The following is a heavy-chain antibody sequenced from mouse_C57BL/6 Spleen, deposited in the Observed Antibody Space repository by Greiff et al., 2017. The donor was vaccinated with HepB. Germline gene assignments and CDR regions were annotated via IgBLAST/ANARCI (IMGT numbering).Heavy chain of an antibody. D-gene: IGHD1-1*01. Sequence: EVQLQQSGPELVKPGASVKISCKASGYTFTDYYMNWVKQSHGKSLEWIGDINPNNGGTSYNQKFKGKATLTVDKSSSTAYMELRSLTSEDSAVYYCANYYGSSYEGFDYWGQGTTLTVSS. CDR3: ANYYGSSYEGFDY. CDR1: GYTFTDYY. V-gene: IGHV1-26*01. CDR2: INPNNGGT. J-gene: IGHJ2*01.